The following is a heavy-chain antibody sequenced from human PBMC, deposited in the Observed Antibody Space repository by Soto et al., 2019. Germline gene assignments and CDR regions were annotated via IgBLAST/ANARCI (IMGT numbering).Heavy chain of an antibody. J-gene: IGHJ5*02. CDR2: IDYSGGT. D-gene: IGHD3-10*01. V-gene: IGHV4-39*01. CDR3: ERRTPLYASESSRFDP. Sequence: SETLSLTCPVSGGSISSSDSYWGLIRRPPGKGLEWVGTIDYSGGTTYNPSLESRVTISVDTSKNQFSLRLSFVTAADTDVYYCERRTPLYASESSRFDPWGQGALVPVSS. CDR1: GGSISSSDSY.